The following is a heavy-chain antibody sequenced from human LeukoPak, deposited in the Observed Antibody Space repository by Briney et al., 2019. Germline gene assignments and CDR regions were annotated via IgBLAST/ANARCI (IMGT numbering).Heavy chain of an antibody. Sequence: PSETLSLTCAVSGGSISSTSYYWAWIRQPPGKGLEWIGTIYYSGSAYHNPSLKSRVTMSVDTSRNQFSLKLSSVDAADTAVYYCAKAGVRYFDSSGLYAFDFWGQGTTVTVSS. D-gene: IGHD3-22*01. J-gene: IGHJ3*01. CDR1: GGSISSTSYY. V-gene: IGHV4-39*01. CDR3: AKAGVRYFDSSGLYAFDF. CDR2: IYYSGSA.